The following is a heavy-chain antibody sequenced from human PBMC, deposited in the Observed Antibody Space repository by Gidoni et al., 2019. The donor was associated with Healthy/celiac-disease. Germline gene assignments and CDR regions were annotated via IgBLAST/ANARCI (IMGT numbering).Heavy chain of an antibody. V-gene: IGHV3-64D*09. CDR1: GFTFSSYA. CDR2: ISSNGGST. J-gene: IGHJ4*02. CDR3: VKTYDRAGAPLN. Sequence: EVQLVESGGGLVQPGGSLRLSCSAAGFTFSSYAMHWVRQAPGKGLEYVSAISSNGGSTYYADSVKGRFTISRDNAKNTLYLQMSSLRAEDTAVYYCVKTYDRAGAPLNWGQGTLVTVSS. D-gene: IGHD3-22*01.